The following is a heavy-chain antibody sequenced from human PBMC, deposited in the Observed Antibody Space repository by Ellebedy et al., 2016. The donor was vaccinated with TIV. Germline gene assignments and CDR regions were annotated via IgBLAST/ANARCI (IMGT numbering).Heavy chain of an antibody. V-gene: IGHV3-30*03. CDR1: GFTFTGYC. CDR3: WRGKGYDFGEE. Sequence: GESLKISCAAFGFTFTGYCLHWVRQAPGKGLEWVAFVSFNGFNTYYRDSVRGRFSISRDNAKDTLYLQMSSLRHEDTAVYHWWRGKGYDFGEEWGQGTLVSVSS. CDR2: VSFNGFNT. J-gene: IGHJ4*02. D-gene: IGHD4-17*01.